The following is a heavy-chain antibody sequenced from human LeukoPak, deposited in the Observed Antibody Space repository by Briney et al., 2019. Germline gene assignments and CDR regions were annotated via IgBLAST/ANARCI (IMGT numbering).Heavy chain of an antibody. V-gene: IGHV4-31*03. Sequence: SETLSLTCTVSGGSISSGGYHWSWIRQHPGKGLEWIGNIYYSGSTYYNPSLKSRVTISVDTSKNQFSLKLSSVTAADTAVYYCARAYSSGWSLPVPDYWGRGTLVTVSS. J-gene: IGHJ4*02. CDR2: IYYSGST. CDR3: ARAYSSGWSLPVPDY. CDR1: GGSISSGGYH. D-gene: IGHD6-19*01.